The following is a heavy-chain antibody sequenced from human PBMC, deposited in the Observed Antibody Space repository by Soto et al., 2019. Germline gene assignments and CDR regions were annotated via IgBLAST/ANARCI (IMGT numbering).Heavy chain of an antibody. J-gene: IGHJ4*02. D-gene: IGHD4-17*01. CDR1: GFTVDDYG. Sequence: EVQLVESGGGVVRPGGSLRLSCAASGFTVDDYGMSWVRQAPGKGLEWVSGINWHGGSTGYADSVKGRFTISRDNAKNALYLQINSMRAEETSLYYCARGLGGAGDYGHRDYWGQGTLVTVSS. V-gene: IGHV3-20*04. CDR2: INWHGGST. CDR3: ARGLGGAGDYGHRDY.